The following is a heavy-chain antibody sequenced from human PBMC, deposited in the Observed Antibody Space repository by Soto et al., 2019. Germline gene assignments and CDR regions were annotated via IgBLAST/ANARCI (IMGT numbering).Heavy chain of an antibody. V-gene: IGHV1-3*01. CDR1: GYTFTNYV. Sequence: RASVKVSCKASGYTFTNYVIHWVRQAPGQRLEWMVWINAGNGHTKYSQKFQGRVTVTRDPSATTAYMELNSLRSEDTAVYYCARGRWTQTTADYYLDYWGQGTLVTVSS. D-gene: IGHD1-1*01. J-gene: IGHJ4*02. CDR3: ARGRWTQTTADYYLDY. CDR2: INAGNGHT.